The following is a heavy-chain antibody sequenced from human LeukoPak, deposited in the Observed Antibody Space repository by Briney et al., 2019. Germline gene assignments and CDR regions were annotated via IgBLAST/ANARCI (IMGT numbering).Heavy chain of an antibody. CDR2: IYYSGST. CDR3: ARVLGDYGDYGWFDP. CDR1: GGSISSTGYH. J-gene: IGHJ5*02. Sequence: SQTLSLTCTVSGGSISSTGYHWSWIRQHPGKGLEWIGYIYYSGSTYYNPSLKSRVTISVDTSKSQFSLRLSSVTAADTAVYYCARVLGDYGDYGWFDPWGQGTLVTVSS. D-gene: IGHD4-17*01. V-gene: IGHV4-31*03.